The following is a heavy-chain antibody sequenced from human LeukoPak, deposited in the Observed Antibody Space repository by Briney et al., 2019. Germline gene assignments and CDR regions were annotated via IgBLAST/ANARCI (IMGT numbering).Heavy chain of an antibody. Sequence: GGSLRLSCAASGFTFSNYWMHWVRQAPGRGLVWVSRINSDGINTSYADSVKGRFTISRDNAKNTLNLQMNSLRAEDTAVYYCARDLGQYYDTSDNWFDPWGQGTLVTVSS. CDR2: INSDGINT. V-gene: IGHV3-74*01. J-gene: IGHJ5*02. D-gene: IGHD3-22*01. CDR1: GFTFSNYW. CDR3: ARDLGQYYDTSDNWFDP.